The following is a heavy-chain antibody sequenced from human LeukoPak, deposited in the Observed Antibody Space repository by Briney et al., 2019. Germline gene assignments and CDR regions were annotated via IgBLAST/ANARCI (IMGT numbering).Heavy chain of an antibody. V-gene: IGHV7-4-1*02. CDR2: INTNTGNP. Sequence: ASVKVSCKASGYTFTNYGMNWVRQAPGQTLEWMGWINTNTGNPTYAQGFTGRFVFSLDTSVSTAYLQITNLKDKDTAVYYCAREPYRFDYWGQGTLVTVSS. CDR1: GYTFTNYG. CDR3: AREPYRFDY. D-gene: IGHD3-16*02. J-gene: IGHJ4*02.